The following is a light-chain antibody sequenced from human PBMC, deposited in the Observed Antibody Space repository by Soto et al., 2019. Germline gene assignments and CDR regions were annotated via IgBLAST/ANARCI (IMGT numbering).Light chain of an antibody. CDR2: AAS. CDR3: QQTYNSPIT. Sequence: DIQMTQSPSSLSASVVDRATITCMASQTITSYVNWYQQKPGQAPHLLIYAASSLQSGVPSRFSGSGSGTDFTLTISSLQPEDTAIYYCQQTYNSPITFGQGTRLEI. J-gene: IGKJ5*01. CDR1: QTITSY. V-gene: IGKV1-39*01.